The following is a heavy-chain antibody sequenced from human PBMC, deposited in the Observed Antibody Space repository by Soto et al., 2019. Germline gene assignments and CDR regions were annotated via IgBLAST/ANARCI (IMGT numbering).Heavy chain of an antibody. CDR3: ARPDIVATDYYYYGMDV. J-gene: IGHJ6*02. Sequence: QVQLVESGGGVVQPGRSLRLSCAASGFTFSSYAMHWVRQAPGKGLEWVAVISYDGSNKYYADSVKGRFTISRDNSKNTLYLQMNSLRAEDTAVYYCARPDIVATDYYYYGMDVWGQGTTVTVSS. D-gene: IGHD5-12*01. CDR1: GFTFSSYA. CDR2: ISYDGSNK. V-gene: IGHV3-30-3*01.